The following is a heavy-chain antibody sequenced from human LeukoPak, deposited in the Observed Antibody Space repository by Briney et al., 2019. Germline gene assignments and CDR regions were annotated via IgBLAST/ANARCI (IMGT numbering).Heavy chain of an antibody. V-gene: IGHV3-11*01. J-gene: IGHJ4*02. Sequence: GGALRLSCAPSVVTFSDDYVSWRREGPGEGREWGSYISSSGSTIYYADSVKGRFTISRDNAKNSLYLQMNSLRAEDTAVYYCARDYSSGWNPYYFDYWGQGTLVTVSS. CDR3: ARDYSSGWNPYYFDY. CDR1: VVTFSDDY. D-gene: IGHD6-19*01. CDR2: ISSSGSTI.